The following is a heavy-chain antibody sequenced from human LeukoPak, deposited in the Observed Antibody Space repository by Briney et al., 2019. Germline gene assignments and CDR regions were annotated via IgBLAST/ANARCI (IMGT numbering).Heavy chain of an antibody. CDR3: ARGRLEVPAVIAY. V-gene: IGHV1-8*03. CDR1: GYTFTSYD. D-gene: IGHD2-2*02. Sequence: ASVKVSCKASGYTFTSYDINWVRQATGQGLEWMGWMNPNSGNTGYAQKFQGRVTITRNTSISTAYMELSSLRSEDTAVYYCARGRLEVPAVIAYWGQGTLVTVSS. J-gene: IGHJ4*02. CDR2: MNPNSGNT.